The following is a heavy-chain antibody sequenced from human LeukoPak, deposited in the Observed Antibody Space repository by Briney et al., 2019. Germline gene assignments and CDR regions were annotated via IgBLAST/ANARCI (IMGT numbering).Heavy chain of an antibody. D-gene: IGHD3-16*01. V-gene: IGHV4-39*07. CDR1: GGASNTTDYY. CDR2: IYHSGTT. J-gene: IGHJ4*02. Sequence: SETLSLTCTISGGASNTTDYYWGWIRQPPGKGLEWIGSIYHSGTTYYNPSLKSRISMSVDTSKNQFSLNLRSVTAADTAVYYCARDADDGADWGQGTLVTVSS. CDR3: ARDADDGAD.